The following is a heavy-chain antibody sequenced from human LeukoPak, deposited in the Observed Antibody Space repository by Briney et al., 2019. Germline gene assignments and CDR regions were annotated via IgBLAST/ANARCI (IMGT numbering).Heavy chain of an antibody. D-gene: IGHD4-23*01. J-gene: IGHJ4*02. V-gene: IGHV1-2*02. Sequence: ASVKVSCQASGHTFTGQYIHWLRQAPGQGLEWMAWINLKSGGTNPAQKFQGSVTFTRDASTSTAYMELRSLRSDDTAMYYCAVTTVEGPIDYYFDYWGQGTLVTVSS. CDR1: GHTFTGQY. CDR3: AVTTVEGPIDYYFDY. CDR2: INLKSGGT.